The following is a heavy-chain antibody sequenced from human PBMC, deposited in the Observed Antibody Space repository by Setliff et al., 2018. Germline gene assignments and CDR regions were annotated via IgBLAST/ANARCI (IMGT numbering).Heavy chain of an antibody. CDR3: ARGRERDYNFWSGYYTYYYYGMDV. D-gene: IGHD3-3*01. Sequence: ASVKVSCKASGYTFTGYYMHWVRQAPGQGLEWMGWINPNSGGTNYAQKFQGRVTMTRNTSISTAYMELSSLRSEDTAVYYCARGRERDYNFWSGYYTYYYYGMDVWGQGTTVTVSS. CDR1: GYTFTGYY. CDR2: INPNSGGT. J-gene: IGHJ6*02. V-gene: IGHV1-2*02.